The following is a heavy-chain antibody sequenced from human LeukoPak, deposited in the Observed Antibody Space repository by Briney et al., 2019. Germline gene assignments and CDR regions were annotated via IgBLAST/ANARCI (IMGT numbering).Heavy chain of an antibody. CDR3: ASRLPGFLVRVVLNGILLAP. Sequence: TSATLSLTCTVSGSFISSYYWSWIRQPPGKGLEWIGFIYYSGSTNYNPSFKSQVTISVDTSNNPSSLQLSSVTAADTAVYYCASRLPGFLVRVVLNGILLAPWGQGTLVTVSS. J-gene: IGHJ5*02. D-gene: IGHD3-10*01. V-gene: IGHV4-59*12. CDR1: GSFISSYY. CDR2: IYYSGST.